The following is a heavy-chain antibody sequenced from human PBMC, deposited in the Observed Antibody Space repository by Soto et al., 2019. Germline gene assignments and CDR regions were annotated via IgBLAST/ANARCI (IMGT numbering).Heavy chain of an antibody. CDR3: ARARTADDAFDI. CDR2: IIPRSAKS. Sequence: SVKVSCKASGDMFDTYTITWMRQAPGRGLEWVGGIIPRSAKSNYAQKFEGRVTITADESTSTAYMELSSLRSEDTAVYYCARARTADDAFDIWGQGTMVTVSS. D-gene: IGHD1-1*01. CDR1: GDMFDTYT. J-gene: IGHJ3*02. V-gene: IGHV1-69*13.